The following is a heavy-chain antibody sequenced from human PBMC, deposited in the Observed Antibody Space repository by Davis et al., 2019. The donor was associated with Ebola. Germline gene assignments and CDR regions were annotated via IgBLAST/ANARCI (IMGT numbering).Heavy chain of an antibody. CDR3: ARRGMITFGGVIVMAGAFDI. J-gene: IGHJ3*02. V-gene: IGHV4-59*11. CDR2: IHYTGST. D-gene: IGHD3-16*02. Sequence: PSETLSLTCTVSGGSITSHYWSWIRQPPGQGLEWIGYIHYTGSTNYNPSLKSRVTISVDTSKNQFSLKLSSVTAADTAVYYCARRGMITFGGVIVMAGAFDIWGQGTMVTVSS. CDR1: GGSITSHY.